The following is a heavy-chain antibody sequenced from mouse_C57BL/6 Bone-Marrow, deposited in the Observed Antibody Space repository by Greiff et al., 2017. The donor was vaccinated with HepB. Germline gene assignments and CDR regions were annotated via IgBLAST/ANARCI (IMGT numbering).Heavy chain of an antibody. D-gene: IGHD1-1*01. J-gene: IGHJ2*01. CDR1: GYTFTSYW. CDR3: ARLIGSRGDY. CDR2: IHPNSGST. Sequence: QVQLKESGAELVKPGASVKLSCKASGYTFTSYWMHWVKQRPGQGLEWIGMIHPNSGSTNYNEKFKSKATLTVDKSSSTAYMQISSLTSEDSAVYYCARLIGSRGDYWGQGTTLTVSS. V-gene: IGHV1-64*01.